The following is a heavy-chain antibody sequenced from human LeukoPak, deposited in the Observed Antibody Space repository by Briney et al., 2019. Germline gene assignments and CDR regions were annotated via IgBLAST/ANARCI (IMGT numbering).Heavy chain of an antibody. D-gene: IGHD3-16*01. CDR1: GFTFSSYW. CDR3: ARDGRGGYLDY. J-gene: IGHJ4*02. Sequence: GGSLRLSCAASGFTFSSYWMSWVRQAPGKGLEWVANIKQDGREKYYVDSVKGRFSLSRDNAQNSLYLQMNSLRAEDTAVYYCARDGRGGYLDYWGQGTLVTVSS. V-gene: IGHV3-7*01. CDR2: IKQDGREK.